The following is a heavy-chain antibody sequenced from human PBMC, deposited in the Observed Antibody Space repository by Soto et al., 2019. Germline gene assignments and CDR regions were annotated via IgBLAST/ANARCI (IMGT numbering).Heavy chain of an antibody. J-gene: IGHJ5*02. D-gene: IGHD2-15*01. Sequence: SETLSLTCTVSGGSISSGGYYWSWIRQHPGKGLEWIGYIYYSGSTYYNPSLKSRVTISVDTSKNQFSLKLSSVTAADTAVYYCARGLVVVAASALLNWFDPWGQGTQVTVSS. CDR2: IYYSGST. CDR1: GGSISSGGYY. CDR3: ARGLVVVAASALLNWFDP. V-gene: IGHV4-31*03.